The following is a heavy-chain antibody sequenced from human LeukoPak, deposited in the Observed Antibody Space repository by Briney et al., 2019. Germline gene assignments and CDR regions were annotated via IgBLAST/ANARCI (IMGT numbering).Heavy chain of an antibody. V-gene: IGHV3-48*01. CDR3: ASNNDYGEAFDI. CDR2: ISSSSTI. CDR1: GFTFSSYA. D-gene: IGHD4-17*01. J-gene: IGHJ3*02. Sequence: GRSLRLSCAASGFTFSSYAMHWVRQAPGKGLEWVSYISSSSTIYYADSVKGRFTISRDNAKNSLYLQMNSLRAEDTAVYYCASNNDYGEAFDIWGQGTMVTVSS.